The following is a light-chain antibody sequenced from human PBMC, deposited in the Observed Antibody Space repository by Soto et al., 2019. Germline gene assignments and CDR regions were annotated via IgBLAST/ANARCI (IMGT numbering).Light chain of an antibody. Sequence: SYELTQPPSVSVSPGQTASITCSGAKLGDKYACWYQQKPGQSPVLVIYQDKKRPSGIPERFSGSNSGNTATLTISGTQAMDEADYYCQAWDSSTARVVFGGGTKLTVL. CDR2: QDK. V-gene: IGLV3-1*01. CDR1: KLGDKY. J-gene: IGLJ2*01. CDR3: QAWDSSTARVV.